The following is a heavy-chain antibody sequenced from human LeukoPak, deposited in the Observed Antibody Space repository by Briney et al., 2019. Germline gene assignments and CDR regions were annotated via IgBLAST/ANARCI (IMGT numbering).Heavy chain of an antibody. J-gene: IGHJ4*02. D-gene: IGHD3-3*01. V-gene: IGHV1-18*01. Sequence: ASVKVSCMASGYTFTSYGISWVRQAPGQGLEGMGWISAYNGNTNYAQKLQGRVTMTTDTSQSTAYMELRSLRSDDTAVYYCARDAEELQYYDFWSGYLCFDYWGQGTLVTVSS. CDR2: ISAYNGNT. CDR3: ARDAEELQYYDFWSGYLCFDY. CDR1: GYTFTSYG.